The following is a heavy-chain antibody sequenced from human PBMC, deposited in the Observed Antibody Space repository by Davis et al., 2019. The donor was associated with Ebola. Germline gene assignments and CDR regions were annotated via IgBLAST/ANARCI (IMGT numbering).Heavy chain of an antibody. D-gene: IGHD6-6*01. J-gene: IGHJ6*02. CDR3: TLSIAARPGYYYYYGMDV. V-gene: IGHV3-73*01. Sequence: GGSLRLSCAASAFTFSGSAMHWVRHASGKGLEWVGRIRSKANSYATAYAASVKGRFTISRDDSKNTAYLQMNSLKTEDTAVYYCTLSIAARPGYYYYYGMDVWGQGTTVTVSS. CDR2: IRSKANSYAT. CDR1: AFTFSGSA.